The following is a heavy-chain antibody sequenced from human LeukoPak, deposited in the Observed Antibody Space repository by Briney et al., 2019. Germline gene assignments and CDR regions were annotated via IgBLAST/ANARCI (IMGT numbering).Heavy chain of an antibody. V-gene: IGHV1-2*02. CDR2: INPNSGGT. J-gene: IGHJ5*02. CDR1: GYAFTFYY. D-gene: IGHD6-6*01. CDR3: ARDVGSSSLGNWFDP. Sequence: GASVKVSCKASGYAFTFYYMHWVRQAPGQGLEWMGWINPNSGGTNYAQKFQGRVTMTRDTSISTAYMELSRLRSDDTAVYYCARDVGSSSLGNWFDPWGQGTLVTVSS.